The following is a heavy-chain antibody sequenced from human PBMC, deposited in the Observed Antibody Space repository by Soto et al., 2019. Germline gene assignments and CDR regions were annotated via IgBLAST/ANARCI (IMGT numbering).Heavy chain of an antibody. Sequence: GGSLRLSCAASGFTFSSYGMHWVRQAPGKGLEWVAVISYDGSNKYYADSVKGRFTISRDNSKNTLYLQMNSLRAEDTAVYYCAKELDYDYIWGSYRPYNWFDPWGQGTLVTAPQ. CDR1: GFTFSSYG. D-gene: IGHD3-16*02. CDR3: AKELDYDYIWGSYRPYNWFDP. V-gene: IGHV3-30*18. CDR2: ISYDGSNK. J-gene: IGHJ5*02.